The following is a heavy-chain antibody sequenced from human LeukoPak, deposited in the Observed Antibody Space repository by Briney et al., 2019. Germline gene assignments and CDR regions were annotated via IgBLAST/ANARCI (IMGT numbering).Heavy chain of an antibody. V-gene: IGHV3-48*04. J-gene: IGHJ4*02. CDR3: ARGGYSYGYTYFDY. Sequence: PGGSLRLSCAASGFTFSSYSMNWVRQAPGKGLEWGSYISSSSSTIYYADSVKVRFTISRDNAKNSLYLQMNSLRAEDTAVYYCARGGYSYGYTYFDYWGQGTLVTVSS. D-gene: IGHD5-18*01. CDR1: GFTFSSYS. CDR2: ISSSSSTI.